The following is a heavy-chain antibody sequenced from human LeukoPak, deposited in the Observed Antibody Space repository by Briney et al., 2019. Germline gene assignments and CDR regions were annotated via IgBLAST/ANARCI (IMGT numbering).Heavy chain of an antibody. CDR3: AKASWVSSTDAVR. D-gene: IGHD3-16*01. J-gene: IGHJ4*02. CDR2: ISGNGET. Sequence: GGSLRLFYAASGLSFSSFAMSWVRQGPARELEWVSSISGNGETFYADSVKGRFTLSSDSSRNTVYFQLNNLRVEDTAIYYCAKASWVSSTDAVRWGQGTLVTVSS. CDR1: GLSFSSFA. V-gene: IGHV3-23*01.